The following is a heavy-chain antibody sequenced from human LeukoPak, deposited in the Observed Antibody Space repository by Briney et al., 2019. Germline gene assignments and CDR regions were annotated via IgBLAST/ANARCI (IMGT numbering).Heavy chain of an antibody. Sequence: PSETLSLTCTVSGGSISSGGYYWSWIRQNPGKGLEWIGYIYYSGSTYYNPSLKSRVTISVDTSKNQFSLKLSSVTAADTAVYYCARYPYSSSWYEPPNYYYYGMDVWGQGTTVTVSS. CDR3: ARYPYSSSWYEPPNYYYYGMDV. CDR2: IYYSGST. V-gene: IGHV4-31*03. J-gene: IGHJ6*02. D-gene: IGHD6-13*01. CDR1: GGSISSGGYY.